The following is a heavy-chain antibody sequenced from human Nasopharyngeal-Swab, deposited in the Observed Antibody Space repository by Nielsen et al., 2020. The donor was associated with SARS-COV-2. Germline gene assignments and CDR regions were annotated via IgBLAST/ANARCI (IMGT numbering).Heavy chain of an antibody. CDR2: ISGSGGST. V-gene: IGHV3-23*01. Sequence: GESLKISCAASGFTFSSYSMSWVRQAPGKGLEWVSAISGSGGSTYYADSVKGRFTTSRDNSKNTLYLQMNSLRAEDTAVYYCAKRGTTTYYFDYWGQGTLVTVSS. J-gene: IGHJ4*02. CDR3: AKRGTTTYYFDY. D-gene: IGHD1-14*01. CDR1: GFTFSSYS.